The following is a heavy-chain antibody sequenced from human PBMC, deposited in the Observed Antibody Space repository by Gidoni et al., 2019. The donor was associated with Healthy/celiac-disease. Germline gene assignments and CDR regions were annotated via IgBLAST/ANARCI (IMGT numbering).Heavy chain of an antibody. D-gene: IGHD3-22*01. V-gene: IGHV4-61*02. CDR1: GGSISSGSYY. CDR3: ARYPSVYDSSGYYQV. CDR2: IYTSGST. J-gene: IGHJ4*02. Sequence: QVQLQESGPGLVKPSQTLSLTCTVSGGSISSGSYYWSWIRQPAGKGLEWIGRIYTSGSTNYNPSLKSRVTISVDTSKNQFSLKLSSVTAADTAVYYCARYPSVYDSSGYYQVWGQGTPVTVSS.